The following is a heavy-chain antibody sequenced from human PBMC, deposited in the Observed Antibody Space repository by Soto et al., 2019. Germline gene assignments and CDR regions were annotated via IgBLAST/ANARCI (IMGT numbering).Heavy chain of an antibody. Sequence: QVQVVESGGGVVQPGRSLRLSCAASGFTFSNYGMHWVRQAPGKGLEWVAVISYDGSNKYYADSVNGRFTISRDNSKNMVFLQMNSLRVEDTAVYYCGKYSDYGDHRDWFDPWGQGTLVTVSS. D-gene: IGHD4-17*01. J-gene: IGHJ5*02. V-gene: IGHV3-30*18. CDR3: GKYSDYGDHRDWFDP. CDR2: ISYDGSNK. CDR1: GFTFSNYG.